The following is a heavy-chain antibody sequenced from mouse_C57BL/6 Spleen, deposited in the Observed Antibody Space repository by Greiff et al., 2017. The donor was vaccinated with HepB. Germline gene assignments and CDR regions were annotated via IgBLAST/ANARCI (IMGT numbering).Heavy chain of an antibody. CDR2: ISSGGSYT. J-gene: IGHJ4*01. D-gene: IGHD1-1*01. Sequence: EVMLVESGGDLVKPGGSLRLSCAASGFTFSSYGMSWVRQTPDKRLEWVATISSGGSYTYYPDSVKGRFTISRDNAKNTLYLQMSSLKSEDTAMYYCARPLYYYGSSYYAMDYWGQGTSVTVSS. CDR1: GFTFSSYG. V-gene: IGHV5-6*01. CDR3: ARPLYYYGSSYYAMDY.